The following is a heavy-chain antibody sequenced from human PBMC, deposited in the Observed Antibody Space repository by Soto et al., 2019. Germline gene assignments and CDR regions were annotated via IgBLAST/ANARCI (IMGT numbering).Heavy chain of an antibody. Sequence: QVQLQESGPGLVKPSETLSLTCTVSGGSISSYYWSWIRQPPGKGLEWIGYIYSSGSTNYNPSLTSRVTISVDTSKNQFSRKLSSVTAADTAVYYCARDRLAAAGGGRRWFDPWGQGTLVTVSS. V-gene: IGHV4-59*01. CDR2: IYSSGST. CDR3: ARDRLAAAGGGRRWFDP. D-gene: IGHD6-13*01. CDR1: GGSISSYY. J-gene: IGHJ5*02.